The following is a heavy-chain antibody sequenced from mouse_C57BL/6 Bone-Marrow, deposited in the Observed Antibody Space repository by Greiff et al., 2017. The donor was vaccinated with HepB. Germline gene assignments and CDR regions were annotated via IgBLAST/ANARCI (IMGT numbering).Heavy chain of an antibody. Sequence: QVQLQQPGAELVKPGASVKMSCKASGYTFTSYWITWVKQRPGQGLEWIGDIYPGSGSTNYNEKFKSKATLTVDTSSSTAYMQLSSLTSEDSAVYYCASHYYGSSIWYFDVWGTGTTVTVSS. CDR1: GYTFTSYW. J-gene: IGHJ1*03. V-gene: IGHV1-55*01. D-gene: IGHD1-1*01. CDR3: ASHYYGSSIWYFDV. CDR2: IYPGSGST.